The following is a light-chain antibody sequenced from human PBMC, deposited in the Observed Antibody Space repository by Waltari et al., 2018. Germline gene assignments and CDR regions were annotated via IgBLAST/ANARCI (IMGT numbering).Light chain of an antibody. Sequence: DIQMTQSPSSLSASVGARVTITCQASQDSSNYLNWYQQKPGKAPKLLIYDASNLETGVPSRFSGSGSGTDFTFTISSLQPEDIATYYCQQYDNLPGYTFGQGTKLEIK. CDR1: QDSSNY. CDR2: DAS. V-gene: IGKV1-33*01. J-gene: IGKJ2*01. CDR3: QQYDNLPGYT.